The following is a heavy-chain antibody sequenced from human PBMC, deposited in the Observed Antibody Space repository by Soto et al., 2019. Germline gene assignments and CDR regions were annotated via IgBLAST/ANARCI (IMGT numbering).Heavy chain of an antibody. CDR3: ARQYSSSSGPDDYYYYYYMDV. J-gene: IGHJ6*03. D-gene: IGHD6-6*01. Sequence: SETLSLTCTVPGGSISSYYWSWIRQPPGKGLEWIGYIYYSGSTNYNPSLKSRVTISVDTSKNQFSLKLSSVTAADTAVYYCARQYSSSSGPDDYYYYYYMDVWGKGTTVTVSS. CDR1: GGSISSYY. CDR2: IYYSGST. V-gene: IGHV4-59*01.